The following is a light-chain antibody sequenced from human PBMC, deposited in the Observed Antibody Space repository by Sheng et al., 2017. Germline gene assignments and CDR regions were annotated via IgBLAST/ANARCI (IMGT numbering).Light chain of an antibody. V-gene: IGLV2-14*03. J-gene: IGLJ1*01. Sequence: QSALTQPASVSGSPGQSITISCTGTSSDVGGYNYVSWYQQHPGKAPKLMIYDVSNRPSGVSNRFSGSKSGNMASLTISGLQAEDEADYYCQSYDSSLSGYVFGTGTKVTV. CDR1: SSDVGGYNY. CDR2: DVS. CDR3: QSYDSSLSGYV.